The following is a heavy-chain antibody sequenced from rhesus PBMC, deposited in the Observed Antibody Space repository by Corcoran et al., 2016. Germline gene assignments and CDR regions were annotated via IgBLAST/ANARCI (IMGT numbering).Heavy chain of an antibody. Sequence: QVQLQDSGPGLVKHSENLSLICPSLGCSTARGSYHWSWIRPPPGKGLEWVGYVTYSGSTSYNPSLKSRVTISRDTSKNQFSLKLSSVTAADTAVYYCARWDWNNEDYWGQGVLVTVSS. CDR1: GCSTARGSYH. D-gene: IGHD1-20*01. V-gene: IGHV4-122*02. CDR3: ARWDWNNEDY. J-gene: IGHJ4*01. CDR2: VTYSGST.